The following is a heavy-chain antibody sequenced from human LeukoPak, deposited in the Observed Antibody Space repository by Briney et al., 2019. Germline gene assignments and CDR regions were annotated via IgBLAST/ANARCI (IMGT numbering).Heavy chain of an antibody. CDR1: GGSISSSSYY. CDR2: IHYSGST. D-gene: IGHD5-24*01. Sequence: SETLSLTCTVSGGSISSSSYYWGWIRQSPGKGLEWIGNIHYSGSTYYSPSLKSRVTISVDTSKNQFSLKLSSVTAADTAVYYCARDGYNPIDYWGQRALVTVSS. CDR3: ARDGYNPIDY. J-gene: IGHJ4*02. V-gene: IGHV4-39*02.